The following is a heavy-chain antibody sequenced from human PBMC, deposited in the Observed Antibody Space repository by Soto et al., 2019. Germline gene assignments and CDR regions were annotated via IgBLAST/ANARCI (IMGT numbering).Heavy chain of an antibody. CDR1: GFTFSYG. D-gene: IGHD2-21*01. J-gene: IGHJ4*02. V-gene: IGHV3-30*18. Sequence: VQLLESGGGLIQPGGSLRLSCAASGFTFSYGIHWLRQAPAKGLEGVAYISYDSSNKFYGDSVKGRFTISRDNSKNTQFLQMNSLRAEDTAVYYCAKLVIGNCGGNTCDDFWGKGTLVAVSS. CDR2: ISYDSSNK. CDR3: AKLVIGNCGGNTCDDF.